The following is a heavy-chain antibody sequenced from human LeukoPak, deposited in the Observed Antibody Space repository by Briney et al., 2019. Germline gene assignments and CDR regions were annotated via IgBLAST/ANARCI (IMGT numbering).Heavy chain of an antibody. CDR2: INPNSGGT. Sequence: GASVKVSCKASGYTFTGYYMHWVRQAPGQGLEWMGWINPNSGGTNYAQKFQGRVNMTRDTSISTAYMELSSLRSDDTAVYYCARIKSSDWSYFDNWGQGTLVTVSS. CDR1: GYTFTGYY. J-gene: IGHJ4*02. CDR3: ARIKSSDWSYFDN. V-gene: IGHV1-2*02. D-gene: IGHD6-19*01.